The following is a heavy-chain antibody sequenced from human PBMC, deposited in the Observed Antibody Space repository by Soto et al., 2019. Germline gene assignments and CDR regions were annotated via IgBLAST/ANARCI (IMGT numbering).Heavy chain of an antibody. V-gene: IGHV3-21*01. CDR3: ARYDSSGYYWPYYYYGMEV. D-gene: IGHD3-22*01. CDR2: ISSSSSYI. CDR1: GFTFSTYS. Sequence: GGSLRLSCAASGFTFSTYSMNWVRQAPGKGLEWVSSISSSSSYIYYADSVKGRFTISRDNAKNSLYLQMNSLRAEDTAVYYCARYDSSGYYWPYYYYGMEVWGQGTTVTV. J-gene: IGHJ6*02.